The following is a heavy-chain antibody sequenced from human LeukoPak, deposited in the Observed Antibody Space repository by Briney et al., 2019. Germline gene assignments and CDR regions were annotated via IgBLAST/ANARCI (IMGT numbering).Heavy chain of an antibody. CDR2: INQDESAK. Sequence: GGSLRLSCAASGFTFSRYWMSWVRQAPGKGLEWVASINQDESAKFYVDSVKGRFTISRDNAKTSLYLQMNSLRAEDTAVYYCAKLQSVVIPAAMLGFDYWGQGILVTVSS. J-gene: IGHJ4*02. D-gene: IGHD2-2*01. CDR3: AKLQSVVIPAAMLGFDY. V-gene: IGHV3-7*03. CDR1: GFTFSRYW.